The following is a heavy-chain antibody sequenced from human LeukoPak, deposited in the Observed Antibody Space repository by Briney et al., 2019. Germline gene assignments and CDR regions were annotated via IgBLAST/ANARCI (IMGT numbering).Heavy chain of an antibody. Sequence: ASVKVCCKAAGYTFTSYYTHWVRQAPGQGREWMGWINPNSGGTNYAQKFQGRVTMTRDTSISTAYMELSRLRSDDTAVYFCARSCCSGWYTAWGQGTLVTVSS. V-gene: IGHV1-2*02. D-gene: IGHD6-19*01. CDR3: ARSCCSGWYTA. CDR2: INPNSGGT. J-gene: IGHJ5*02. CDR1: GYTFTSYY.